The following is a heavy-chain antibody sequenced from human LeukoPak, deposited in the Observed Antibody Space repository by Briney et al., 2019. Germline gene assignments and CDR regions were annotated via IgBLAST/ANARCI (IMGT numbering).Heavy chain of an antibody. CDR3: ARNDWAYGYRFDY. Sequence: PSETLSLTCTVSGGSISSSSYYWGWFRHTPGKGLEWIGSIYDSGSTYYNPSLKSRATISVHTCKNQFSLKLSSLTAAETAVYYCARNDWAYGYRFDYWSQGTLVTVSS. CDR2: IYDSGST. V-gene: IGHV4-39*01. D-gene: IGHD5-18*01. J-gene: IGHJ4*02. CDR1: GGSISSSSYY.